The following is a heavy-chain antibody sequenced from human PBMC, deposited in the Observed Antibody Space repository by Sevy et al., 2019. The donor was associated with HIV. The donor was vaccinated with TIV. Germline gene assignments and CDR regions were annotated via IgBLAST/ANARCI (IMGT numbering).Heavy chain of an antibody. J-gene: IGHJ5*02. CDR3: ARELLGPGFRPNWFDP. D-gene: IGHD2-15*01. V-gene: IGHV4-30-4*01. CDR1: GGSISSGDYY. CDR2: IYYSGST. Sequence: SETLSLTCTVSGGSISSGDYYWSWIRQPPGKGLEWIGYIYYSGSTYYNPSLKSRVTISVDTSKNQFSLKLGSVTAADTAVYYCARELLGPGFRPNWFDPWGQGTLVTVSS.